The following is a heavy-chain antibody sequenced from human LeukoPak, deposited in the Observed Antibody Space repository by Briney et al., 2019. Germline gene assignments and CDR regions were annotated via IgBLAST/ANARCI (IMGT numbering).Heavy chain of an antibody. Sequence: ASVKVSCKASGYTFTSYGISWVRQAPGQGLEWMGWISAYNGNTNYAQKLQGRATMTTDTSTNTAYTDLRSLTSDDTAVYYCARVYGGSSAGRSFDYWGQGVLVTVSS. J-gene: IGHJ4*02. CDR1: GYTFTSYG. D-gene: IGHD1-26*01. CDR3: ARVYGGSSAGRSFDY. CDR2: ISAYNGNT. V-gene: IGHV1-18*01.